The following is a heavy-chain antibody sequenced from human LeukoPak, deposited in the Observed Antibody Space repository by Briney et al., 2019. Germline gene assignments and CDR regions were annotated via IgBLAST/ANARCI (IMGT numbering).Heavy chain of an antibody. CDR3: ASGLLGAFDI. CDR1: GGSISSSSYY. Sequence: PSETLSLTCTVSGGSISSSSYYWGWIRQPPGKGLEWIGYIYYSGSTYYNPSLKSRVTISVDTSKNQFSLKLSSVTAADTAVYFCASGLLGAFDISGQGTMVTVSS. J-gene: IGHJ3*02. V-gene: IGHV4-30-4*08. D-gene: IGHD4/OR15-4a*01. CDR2: IYYSGST.